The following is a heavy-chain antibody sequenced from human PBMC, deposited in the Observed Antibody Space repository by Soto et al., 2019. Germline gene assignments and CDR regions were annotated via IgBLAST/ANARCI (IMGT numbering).Heavy chain of an antibody. Sequence: GASVKVSCKASGGTFSSYAISWLRQSPGQGLEWMGGIIPIFGTANYAQKFQGRVTITADKSTSTAYMELSSLRSEDTAVYYCAREKGHSGYAPYDYWGQGTLVTVSS. D-gene: IGHD5-12*01. CDR1: GGTFSSYA. J-gene: IGHJ4*02. V-gene: IGHV1-69*06. CDR2: IIPIFGTA. CDR3: AREKGHSGYAPYDY.